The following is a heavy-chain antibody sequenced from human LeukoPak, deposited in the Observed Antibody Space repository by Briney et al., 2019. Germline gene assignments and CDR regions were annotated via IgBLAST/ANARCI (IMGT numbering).Heavy chain of an antibody. CDR3: ARGVDGGNSDWFDP. D-gene: IGHD2-21*02. Sequence: SVKVSCKASGGTFSSYAISWVRQAPGQGLEWMGRIIPILGVANYAQKFQGRVTITADKSTSTAYMELSSLRSEDTAVYYCARGVDGGNSDWFDPWGQGTLVTVSS. CDR1: GGTFSSYA. V-gene: IGHV1-69*04. CDR2: IIPILGVA. J-gene: IGHJ5*02.